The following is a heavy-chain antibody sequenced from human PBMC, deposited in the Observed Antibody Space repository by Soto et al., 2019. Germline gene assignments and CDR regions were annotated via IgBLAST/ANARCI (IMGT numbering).Heavy chain of an antibody. D-gene: IGHD1-26*01. J-gene: IGHJ4*02. CDR2: TYYRSKWYY. Sequence: SQSLTHTCGISGGRVFIYCGAWEWIKKSPSRGLEWLGRTYYRSKWYYDYAESVKSRIIISVDTSRNTVSLQMNSLRAEDTAVYYCAKGRYSGSQVVPEFNYWGQGTLVTVSS. CDR3: AKGRYSGSQVVPEFNY. V-gene: IGHV6-1*01. CDR1: GGRVFIYCGA.